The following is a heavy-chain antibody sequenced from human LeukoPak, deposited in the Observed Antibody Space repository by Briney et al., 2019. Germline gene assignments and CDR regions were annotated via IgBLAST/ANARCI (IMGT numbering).Heavy chain of an antibody. D-gene: IGHD3-10*01. Sequence: GGSLRLSCAASGFTFSSYAMHWVRQAPGKGLEWVAVISYDGSNKYYADSVKGRFTISRDNSKNTLYLQMNSLRAEDTAVYYCAKGAAYGSGPDFDYWGQGTLVTVSS. CDR1: GFTFSSYA. J-gene: IGHJ4*02. CDR2: ISYDGSNK. V-gene: IGHV3-30-3*01. CDR3: AKGAAYGSGPDFDY.